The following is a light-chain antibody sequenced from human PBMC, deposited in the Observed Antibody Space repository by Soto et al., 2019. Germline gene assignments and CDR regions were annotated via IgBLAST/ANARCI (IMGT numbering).Light chain of an antibody. Sequence: QSVLTQPASVSGSPGQSIVISCTGTSSDVGAYNYVSWYQQYPGKVPKLMIYDVNNRPSGVSNRFSGSKSGNTASLTISGLQAEDEADYYCCSYTTTDIYVFGTGTKLTVL. CDR2: DVN. J-gene: IGLJ1*01. CDR3: CSYTTTDIYV. CDR1: SSDVGAYNY. V-gene: IGLV2-14*03.